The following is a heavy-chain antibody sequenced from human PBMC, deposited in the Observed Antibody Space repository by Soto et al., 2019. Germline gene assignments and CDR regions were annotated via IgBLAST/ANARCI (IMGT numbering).Heavy chain of an antibody. CDR1: GGSISSGGYY. Sequence: SETLSLTCTVSGGSISSGGYYWSWIRQHPGKGLEWIGYIYYSGSTYYNPSLKSRVTISVDTSKNQFSLKLSSVTAADTAVYYCARSIVVVVAAQLFDYWGQGTLVTVSS. CDR2: IYYSGST. CDR3: ARSIVVVVAAQLFDY. V-gene: IGHV4-31*03. D-gene: IGHD2-15*01. J-gene: IGHJ4*02.